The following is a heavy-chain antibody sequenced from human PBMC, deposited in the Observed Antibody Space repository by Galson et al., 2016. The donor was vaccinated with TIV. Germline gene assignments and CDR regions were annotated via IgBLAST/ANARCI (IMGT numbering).Heavy chain of an antibody. CDR1: GYTFTSYG. J-gene: IGHJ3*02. CDR3: AKAGAVLRYFDWLFDAFDI. CDR2: ISAYNGNT. D-gene: IGHD3-9*01. V-gene: IGHV1-18*01. Sequence: SVKVSCKASGYTFTSYGISWVRQASGQGLEWMGWISAYNGNTNYAQKLQGRVTMTTDTSTSTAYMELSSLRSDDTAVYYCAKAGAVLRYFDWLFDAFDIWGQGTMVAVSS.